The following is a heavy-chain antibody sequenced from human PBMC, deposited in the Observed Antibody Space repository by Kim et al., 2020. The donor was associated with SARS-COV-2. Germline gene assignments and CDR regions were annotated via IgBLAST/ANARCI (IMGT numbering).Heavy chain of an antibody. CDR2: INAGNGNT. V-gene: IGHV1-3*01. CDR3: ARALCFGESHGTYLQP. J-gene: IGHJ1*01. D-gene: IGHD3-10*01. Sequence: ASVKVSCKASGYTFTSYAMHWVRQAPGQRLEWMGWINAGNGNTKYSQKFQGRVTITRDTSASTAYMELSSLRSEDTAVYYCARALCFGESHGTYLQPWGQGPLLPGSS. CDR1: GYTFTSYA.